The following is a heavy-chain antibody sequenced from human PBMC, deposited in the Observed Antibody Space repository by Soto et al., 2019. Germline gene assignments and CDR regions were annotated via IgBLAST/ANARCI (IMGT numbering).Heavy chain of an antibody. CDR1: GYAFTTYG. V-gene: IGHV1-18*01. CDR2: ISAHNGNT. D-gene: IGHD1-1*01. Sequence: QVHLLQSGAEVKKPGASVKVSCQGSGYAFTTYGITWVRQAPGQGLEWMGWISAHNGNTNYAQNLQGRVTVTRDTSTSTAYMELRSLIYDVTAVYYCARGRYGDYWGQGALVTVSS. J-gene: IGHJ4*02. CDR3: ARGRYGDY.